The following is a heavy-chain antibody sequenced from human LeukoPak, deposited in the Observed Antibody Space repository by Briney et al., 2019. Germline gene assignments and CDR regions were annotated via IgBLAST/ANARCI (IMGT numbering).Heavy chain of an antibody. CDR3: ARRPTRTTNYYYYGMDV. V-gene: IGHV4-39*01. J-gene: IGHJ6*02. CDR2: IYYSGST. CDR1: GGSISSSSYY. D-gene: IGHD1-14*01. Sequence: SETLSLTCTVSGGSISSSSYYWGWIRQPPGKGLEWIGSIYYSGSTYYNPSLKSRVTISVDTSKNQFSLKLSSVTAADTAVYYCARRPTRTTNYYYYGMDVWGQGTTVTVSS.